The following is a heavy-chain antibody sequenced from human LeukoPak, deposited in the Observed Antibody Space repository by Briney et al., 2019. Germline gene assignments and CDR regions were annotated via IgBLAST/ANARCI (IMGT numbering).Heavy chain of an antibody. J-gene: IGHJ6*03. D-gene: IGHD3-10*01. Sequence: GGSLRLSCAASGFTFSSYAMSWVRQAPGKGLEWVSAISGSGGSTYYADSVKGRFTISRDNAKNSLYLQMNSLRAEDTAIYYCARDRFYGSGSYLDVWGKGTTVTISS. CDR2: ISGSGGST. V-gene: IGHV3-23*01. CDR1: GFTFSSYA. CDR3: ARDRFYGSGSYLDV.